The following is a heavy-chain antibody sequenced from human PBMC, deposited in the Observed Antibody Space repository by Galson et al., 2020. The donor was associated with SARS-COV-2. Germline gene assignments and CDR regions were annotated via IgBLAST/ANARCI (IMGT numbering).Heavy chain of an antibody. D-gene: IGHD6-13*01. CDR3: AHSDSPSSSWYWGFGYFQH. J-gene: IGHJ1*01. CDR1: GFSLSTSGVG. Sequence: KMSGPTLVKPTQTLTLTCTFSGFSLSTSGVGVGWIRQPPGKALEWLALIYWDDDKRYSPSLKSRLTITKDTSKNQVVLTMTNMDPVDTATYYCAHSDSPSSSWYWGFGYFQHWGQGTLVTVSS. V-gene: IGHV2-5*02. CDR2: IYWDDDK.